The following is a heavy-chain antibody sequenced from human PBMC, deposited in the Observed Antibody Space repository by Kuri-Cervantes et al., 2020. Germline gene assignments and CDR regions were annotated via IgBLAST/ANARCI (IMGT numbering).Heavy chain of an antibody. Sequence: SLKISCAASGFTFDDYAMHWVRQAPGKGLEWVSGINWNSGSIGYADSVKGRFTISRDNAKNSLYLQMNGLRVEDTAVYYCARESDTTDFWSGYNLWGQGTLVTVSS. CDR2: INWNSGSI. J-gene: IGHJ4*02. D-gene: IGHD3-3*01. CDR3: ARESDTTDFWSGYNL. V-gene: IGHV3-9*01. CDR1: GFTFDDYA.